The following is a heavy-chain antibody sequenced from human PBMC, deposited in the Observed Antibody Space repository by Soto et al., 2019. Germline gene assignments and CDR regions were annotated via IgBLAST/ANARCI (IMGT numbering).Heavy chain of an antibody. CDR2: INAGNGNT. CDR1: GYTFTSYA. V-gene: IGHV1-3*01. Sequence: QVQLVQSGAEVKKPGASVKVSCKASGYTFTSYAMHWVRQAPGQGLEWMGWINAGNGNTKYSQKFQGRVTITRDTSASTAYMELSSLRSEDTAVYYCARGYGGPIGWFDPWGQGTLVTVSS. D-gene: IGHD3-16*01. CDR3: ARGYGGPIGWFDP. J-gene: IGHJ5*02.